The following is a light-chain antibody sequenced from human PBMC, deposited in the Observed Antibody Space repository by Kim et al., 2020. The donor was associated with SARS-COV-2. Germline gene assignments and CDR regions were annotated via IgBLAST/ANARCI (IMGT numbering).Light chain of an antibody. J-gene: IGLJ3*02. CDR2: RNN. CDR3: SSWDSSLTAWV. V-gene: IGLV10-54*01. Sequence: RPTATLTCTGNSNNVGNQGAAWLQHHQGHPPKLLSYRNNNRPSGISERLSASRSGNTASLTITGLQPEDEADYYCSSWDSSLTAWVFGGGTQLTVL. CDR1: SNNVGNQG.